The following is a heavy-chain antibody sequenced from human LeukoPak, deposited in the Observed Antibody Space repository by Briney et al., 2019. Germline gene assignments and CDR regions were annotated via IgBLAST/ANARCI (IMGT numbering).Heavy chain of an antibody. Sequence: SETLSLTCAVYGGSFSGYYWSWIRQPPGKGLEWIGEINHSGSTNYNPSLKSRVTISVDTSKNQFSLKLSSVTAADMAVYYCARGRLGCSSTSCYTGIQYYFDYWGQGILVTVSS. D-gene: IGHD2-2*02. V-gene: IGHV4-34*01. CDR1: GGSFSGYY. CDR2: INHSGST. CDR3: ARGRLGCSSTSCYTGIQYYFDY. J-gene: IGHJ4*02.